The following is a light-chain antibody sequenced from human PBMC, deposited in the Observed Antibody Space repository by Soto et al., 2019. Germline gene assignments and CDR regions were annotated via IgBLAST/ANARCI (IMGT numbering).Light chain of an antibody. CDR1: QAVNQW. J-gene: IGKJ1*01. Sequence: DIQMTQSPAIVSVSVGDTVTITCRASQAVNQWLAWHQQKPGKVPRVLIYKTSDLENGVPSRFSGSGSATEFTITISNLQPEYFATSYCQQYYSRKSFGPGTKV. V-gene: IGKV1-5*03. CDR3: QQYYSRKS. CDR2: KTS.